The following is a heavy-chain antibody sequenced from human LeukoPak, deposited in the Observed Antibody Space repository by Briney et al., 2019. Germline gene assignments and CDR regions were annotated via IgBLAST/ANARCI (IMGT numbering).Heavy chain of an antibody. J-gene: IGHJ4*02. CDR2: INWNGGST. CDR1: GFTFGNYW. CDR3: ARGQWLAFDY. Sequence: PGGSLRLSCAASGFTFGNYWMTWVRQAPGKGLEWVSGINWNGGSTGYADSVKGRFTISRDNAKNSLYLQMNSLRAEDTALYYCARGQWLAFDYWGQGTLVTVSS. V-gene: IGHV3-20*04. D-gene: IGHD6-19*01.